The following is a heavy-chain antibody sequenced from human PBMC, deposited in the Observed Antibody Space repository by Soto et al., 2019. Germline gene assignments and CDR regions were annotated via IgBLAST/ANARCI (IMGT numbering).Heavy chain of an antibody. CDR3: TTGVVGATTNY. CDR2: IKSKTDGGTT. CDR1: GFTFSNAW. J-gene: IGHJ4*02. D-gene: IGHD1-26*01. V-gene: IGHV3-15*07. Sequence: SLRLSCAASGFTFSNAWMNWVHQAPGKGLEWVGRIKSKTDGGTTDYAAPVKGRFTISRDDSKNALYLQMNSLKTEDTAVYYCTTGVVGATTNYWGQGTLVTVPQ.